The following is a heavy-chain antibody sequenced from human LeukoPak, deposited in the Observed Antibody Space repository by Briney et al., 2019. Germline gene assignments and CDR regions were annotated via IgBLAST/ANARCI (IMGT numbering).Heavy chain of an antibody. Sequence: SETLSLTCAVCGGSFSGYYWSWSRQPPGKGLEWIGDMNYSGSTNYNPSLKSRVTVSVDTSKNQFSLKLSSVTAADTAVYYCASRNTMVRGAPRYPYNWRAPW. J-gene: IGHJ5*02. CDR2: MNYSGST. CDR3: ASRNTMVRGAPRYPYNWRAP. V-gene: IGHV4-34*01. CDR1: GGSFSGYY. D-gene: IGHD3-10*01.